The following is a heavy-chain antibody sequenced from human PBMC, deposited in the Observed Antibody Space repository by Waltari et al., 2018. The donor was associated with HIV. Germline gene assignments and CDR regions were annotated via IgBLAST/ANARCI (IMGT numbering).Heavy chain of an antibody. J-gene: IGHJ4*02. CDR2: ISSSGSAK. CDR3: TKGSPGAFDY. D-gene: IGHD1-26*01. V-gene: IGHV3-48*03. Sequence: VQLVESGGGLEQPGGSLRLSCAASGFNFSNYEMNGVRQAPGKGLEWVSYISSSGSAKYYADSVKGRFTISRDNTRNTLFLQMNSLKVEETAVYYCTKGSPGAFDYWGQGAVVTVSS. CDR1: GFNFSNYE.